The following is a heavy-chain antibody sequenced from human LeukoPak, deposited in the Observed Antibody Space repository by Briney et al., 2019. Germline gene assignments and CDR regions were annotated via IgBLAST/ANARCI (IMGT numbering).Heavy chain of an antibody. CDR3: ARGVYDSSGYYYVNWFDP. Sequence: KPGGSLRLSCAASGFTFSSYSMNWVRQAPGKGLEWVSSISSSSSYIFYADSMKGRFTISRDNAKNSLYLQMNSLRAEDTAVYYCARGVYDSSGYYYVNWFDPWGQGTLVTVSS. V-gene: IGHV3-21*01. J-gene: IGHJ5*02. CDR2: ISSSSSYI. D-gene: IGHD3-22*01. CDR1: GFTFSSYS.